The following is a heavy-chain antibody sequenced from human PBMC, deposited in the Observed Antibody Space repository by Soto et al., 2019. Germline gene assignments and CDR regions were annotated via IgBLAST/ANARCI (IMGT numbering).Heavy chain of an antibody. CDR1: GFTFNTHS. D-gene: IGHD1-1*01. CDR3: VAWGTSTSNP. J-gene: IGHJ5*02. CDR2: TKPDGSEK. V-gene: IGHV3-7*01. Sequence: WGSLRISCASSGFTFNTHSMSWVRQAPGKGLEWVAHTKPDGSEKYYVDSARGRFTISRDNARKSLYLQMNSLRADDTSLYYCVAWGTSTSNPWGQGTMVTVSS.